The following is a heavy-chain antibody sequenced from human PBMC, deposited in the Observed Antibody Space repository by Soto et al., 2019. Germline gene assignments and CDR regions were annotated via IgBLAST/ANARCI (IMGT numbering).Heavy chain of an antibody. CDR2: INAGNGNT. CDR3: ARACVAAPMVCYY. V-gene: IGHV1-3*01. CDR1: GSTFTSYA. Sequence: ASVKVSCKASGSTFTSYAMHWVRQPPGQRLEWMGWINAGNGNTKYSQKFQGRVTITRDTSASTAYMELSSLRSEDTAVYYCARACVAAPMVCYYRGHGPLV. J-gene: IGHJ4*01. D-gene: IGHD2-2*01.